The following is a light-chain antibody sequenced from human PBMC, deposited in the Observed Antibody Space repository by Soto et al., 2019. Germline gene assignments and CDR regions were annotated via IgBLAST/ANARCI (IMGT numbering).Light chain of an antibody. Sequence: RLTQSPSSLSASVGDTVTISCRASQDISTYLAWYQHKPGKAPTLLIFGASSLHNGVPPRFAGSGSGSEFTLTINRLQPDEFATYYCQHYTLYSAPFGQGTR. CDR2: GAS. CDR1: QDISTY. J-gene: IGKJ5*01. V-gene: IGKV1-5*01. CDR3: QHYTLYSAP.